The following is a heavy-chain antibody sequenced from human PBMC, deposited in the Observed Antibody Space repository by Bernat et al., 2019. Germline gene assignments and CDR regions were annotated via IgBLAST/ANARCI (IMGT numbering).Heavy chain of an antibody. V-gene: IGHV1-69*04. CDR2: IIPILGIA. D-gene: IGHD1-26*01. CDR1: GGTFSSYA. J-gene: IGHJ5*02. Sequence: QVQLVQSGAEVKKPGSSVKVSCKASGGTFSSYAISWVRQAPGQGLEWMGRIIPILGIANYAQKFQGRVTITADKSTSTAYMELSSLRSEDTAVYYCARDRDAELAASNWLDPWGQGTLVTVSA. CDR3: ARDRDAELAASNWLDP.